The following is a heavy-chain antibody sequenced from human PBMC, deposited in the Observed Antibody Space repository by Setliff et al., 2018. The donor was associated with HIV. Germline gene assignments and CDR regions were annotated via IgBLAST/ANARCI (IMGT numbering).Heavy chain of an antibody. J-gene: IGHJ6*02. CDR3: ARAMTTVTTAYYYGMDV. CDR1: GGSISSSSLY. D-gene: IGHD4-17*01. Sequence: SETLSLTCTVSGGSISSSSLYWGWIRQPPGKGLEWIGEIFHSGSTKYIPSLKSRVIISVDKSKNQSSLKLSAVTAADTAVYYYARAMTTVTTAYYYGMDVWGQGTTVTVSS. V-gene: IGHV4-39*07. CDR2: IFHSGST.